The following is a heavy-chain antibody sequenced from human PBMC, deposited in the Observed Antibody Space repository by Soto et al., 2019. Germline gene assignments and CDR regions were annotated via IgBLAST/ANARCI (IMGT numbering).Heavy chain of an antibody. V-gene: IGHV4-39*01. CDR2: IYYIGNT. D-gene: IGHD1-1*01. CDR1: GGSISSSNYY. CDR3: AREDRTNGYNYDY. Sequence: ASETLSLTCSVSGGSISSSNYYWAWIRQPPGKGLEWIGSIYYIGNTYYNPSLKSRVTMSVDTSKNQFSLKVTSVTAADTAIYYCAREDRTNGYNYDYWGQGTLVTVSS. J-gene: IGHJ4*02.